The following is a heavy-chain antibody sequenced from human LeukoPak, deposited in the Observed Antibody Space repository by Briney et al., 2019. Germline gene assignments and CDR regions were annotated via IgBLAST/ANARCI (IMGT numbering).Heavy chain of an antibody. J-gene: IGHJ3*02. CDR2: IWYDGSNK. CDR1: GFTFSSYG. Sequence: PGGSLRLSRAASGFTFSSYGMRWVRRAPGKGLEWVAVIWYDGSNKYYADSVKGRFTISRDNSKNTLYLQMNSLRAEDTAVYYCARELLDAFDIWGQGTMVTVSS. CDR3: ARELLDAFDI. V-gene: IGHV3-33*01.